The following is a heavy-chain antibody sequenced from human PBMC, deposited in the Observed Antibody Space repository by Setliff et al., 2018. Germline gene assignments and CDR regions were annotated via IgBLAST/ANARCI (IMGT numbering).Heavy chain of an antibody. D-gene: IGHD3-3*01. V-gene: IGHV1-69*13. CDR3: AGEFYSFWSGYTDRQYYFYGMDV. CDR2: IIPVFGTA. CDR1: GGIFNSFS. J-gene: IGHJ6*02. Sequence: SVKVSCKASGGIFNSFSITWVRQAPGQGLEWMGRIIPVFGTADYAQKFQGRVTITADESTTTFYMEVSSLRSDDTAVYYCAGEFYSFWSGYTDRQYYFYGMDVWGQGTTVTVSS.